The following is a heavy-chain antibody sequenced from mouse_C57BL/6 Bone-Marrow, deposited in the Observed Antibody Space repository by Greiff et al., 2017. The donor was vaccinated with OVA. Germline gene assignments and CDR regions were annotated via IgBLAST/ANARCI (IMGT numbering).Heavy chain of an antibody. V-gene: IGHV1-64*01. Sequence: QVQLQQPGAELVKPGASVKLSCKASGYTFTSYWMHWVKQRPGQGLEWIGMIHPNSGSTNYNEKFKSKATLTVDKSSSTAYMQHSSLTSEDSAVYYCASYYSVYYAMDYWGQGTSVTVSS. J-gene: IGHJ4*01. CDR1: GYTFTSYW. D-gene: IGHD2-12*01. CDR3: ASYYSVYYAMDY. CDR2: IHPNSGST.